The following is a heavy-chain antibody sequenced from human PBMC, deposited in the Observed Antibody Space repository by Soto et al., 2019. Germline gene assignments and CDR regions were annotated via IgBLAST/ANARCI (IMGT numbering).Heavy chain of an antibody. V-gene: IGHV3-11*04. Sequence: QAPGKGLEWVSYISSSGSTIYYADSVKGRFTISRDNAKNSLYLQMNSLRVEDTALYYCARDPAWASLDYWGLGTLVTVS. D-gene: IGHD7-27*01. CDR3: ARDPAWASLDY. J-gene: IGHJ4*02. CDR2: ISSSGSTI.